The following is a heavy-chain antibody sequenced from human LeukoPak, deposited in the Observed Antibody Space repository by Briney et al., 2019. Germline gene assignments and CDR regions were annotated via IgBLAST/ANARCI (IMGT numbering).Heavy chain of an antibody. J-gene: IGHJ6*03. CDR2: MNPNSGNT. V-gene: IGHV1-8*03. CDR1: GYTFTSYD. Sequence: GASVKVSCKASGYTFTSYDINWVRQATGQGLEWMGWMNPNSGNTGYAQKFQGRVTITRNTSISTAYMELSSLRSEDTAVYYCARVDTPYDFWSGYYGLNYYYYIDVWGKGTTVTVSS. CDR3: ARVDTPYDFWSGYYGLNYYYYIDV. D-gene: IGHD3-3*01.